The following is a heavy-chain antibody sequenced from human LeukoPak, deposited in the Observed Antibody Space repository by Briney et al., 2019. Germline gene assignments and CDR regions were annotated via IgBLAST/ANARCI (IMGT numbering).Heavy chain of an antibody. D-gene: IGHD3-10*01. Sequence: PGESLRHSRAQSGVMLCDYGIHWVRQATGKGLGGGGIIRYDGSVKYYADSVKGRFTISRDNSKNTLYLQMNSLRAEVTAVYYCAKDSGYELVSSKYYFDYWGQGTLVTVSS. CDR3: AKDSGYELVSSKYYFDY. CDR2: IRYDGSVK. J-gene: IGHJ4*02. V-gene: IGHV3-30*02. CDR1: GVMLCDYG.